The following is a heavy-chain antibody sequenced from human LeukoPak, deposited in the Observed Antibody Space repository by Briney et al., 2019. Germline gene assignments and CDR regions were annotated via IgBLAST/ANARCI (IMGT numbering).Heavy chain of an antibody. J-gene: IGHJ6*02. CDR1: GYTFTGYG. V-gene: IGHV1-18*01. Sequence: ASVKVSCKASGYTFTGYGISWVRQAPGQGLEWMGWISAYNGNTNYAQKLQGRVTMTTDTSTSTAYMELRSLRSDDTAVYYCARDDYDILTAYYYYGMDVWGQGTTVTVSS. D-gene: IGHD3-9*01. CDR3: ARDDYDILTAYYYYGMDV. CDR2: ISAYNGNT.